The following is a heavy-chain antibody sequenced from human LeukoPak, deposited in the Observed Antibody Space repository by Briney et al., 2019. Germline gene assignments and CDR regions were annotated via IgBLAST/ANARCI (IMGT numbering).Heavy chain of an antibody. Sequence: PGGSLRLSCAASGFTLSSYAMHWVRQAPGKGLEYVSAISSNGGSTYYANSVKGRFTISRDNSKNTLYLQMGSLRAEDMAVYYCARDKYYDSSGYYFYFDYWGQGTLVTVSS. CDR3: ARDKYYDSSGYYFYFDY. V-gene: IGHV3-64*01. CDR2: ISSNGGST. J-gene: IGHJ4*02. D-gene: IGHD3-22*01. CDR1: GFTLSSYA.